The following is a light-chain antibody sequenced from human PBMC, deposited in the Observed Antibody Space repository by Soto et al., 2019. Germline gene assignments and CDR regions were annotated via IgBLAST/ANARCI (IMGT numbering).Light chain of an antibody. CDR2: EVS. CDR3: NSYRHSTTLV. Sequence: CALTQPASVYGSPGQSRTISCTGTSSNVDAYTSLSSFHQHPTQTPNFIICEVSHRPSGVSIRFSGSQSGNTASLPTSALQAQDAADYYCNSYRHSTTLVFGTGTKVTVL. J-gene: IGLJ1*01. CDR1: SSNVDAYTS. V-gene: IGLV2-14*01.